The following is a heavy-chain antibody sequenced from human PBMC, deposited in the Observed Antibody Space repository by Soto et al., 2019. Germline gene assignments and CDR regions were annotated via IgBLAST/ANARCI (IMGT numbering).Heavy chain of an antibody. J-gene: IGHJ1*01. Sequence: QLQLQQWGAGLLKPSETLSLTCAVYGGPFNNYYWSWIRQSPTKGLEWIGEINHTGSPNYNPSLKSRVTISIDTSKKRISLKLSSVTAADTAVYYCASQVGIPNNRVGVVWGQGTLVTVSS. CDR1: GGPFNNYY. CDR3: ASQVGIPNNRVGVV. V-gene: IGHV4-34*01. CDR2: INHTGSP. D-gene: IGHD2-21*01.